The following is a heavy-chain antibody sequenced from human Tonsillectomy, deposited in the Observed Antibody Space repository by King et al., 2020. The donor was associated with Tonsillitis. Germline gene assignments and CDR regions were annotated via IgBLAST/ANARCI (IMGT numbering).Heavy chain of an antibody. Sequence: DVQLVESGGGLVQPGGSLRLSCAASGFTFSRYWMHWVRQAPGKGLVWVSRMNGNGSSTSYADSVKGRFTISRDNAKNTLSLQMSSLRAEDTAMYYCATTSSWYLGLDIWGQGTMVTVSS. CDR1: GFTFSRYW. V-gene: IGHV3-74*01. CDR2: MNGNGSST. CDR3: ATTSSWYLGLDI. D-gene: IGHD6-13*01. J-gene: IGHJ3*02.